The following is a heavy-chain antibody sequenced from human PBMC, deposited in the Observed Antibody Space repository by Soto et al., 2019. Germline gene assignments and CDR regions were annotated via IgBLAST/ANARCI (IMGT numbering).Heavy chain of an antibody. CDR1: GFTFSSSE. V-gene: IGHV3-48*03. CDR2: IHPSGQPI. CDR3: ARRASR. D-gene: IGHD1-26*01. J-gene: IGHJ3*01. Sequence: GGSLRLSCAVSGFTFSSSEMYWVRQSPGKGLEWISYIHPSGQPIFYADSVKGRFTISRDNANNSVFLQMNSLRAEDTAVYYCARRASRWGQGTMVTVSS.